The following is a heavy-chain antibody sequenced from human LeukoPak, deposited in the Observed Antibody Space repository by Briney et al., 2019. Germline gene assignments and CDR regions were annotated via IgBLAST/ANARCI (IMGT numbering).Heavy chain of an antibody. CDR2: INWNSDSI. CDR3: AGATSPDYYYYYMGV. Sequence: GGSLRLSCAASGFAFSDYGMSWVRQAPGKGLEWVSHINWNSDSIGYADSVKGRFTISRDNAKNSLYLQMNSLRAEDTALYYCAGATSPDYYYYYMGVWGKGTTVTVS. CDR1: GFAFSDYG. V-gene: IGHV3-20*04. D-gene: IGHD5-12*01. J-gene: IGHJ6*03.